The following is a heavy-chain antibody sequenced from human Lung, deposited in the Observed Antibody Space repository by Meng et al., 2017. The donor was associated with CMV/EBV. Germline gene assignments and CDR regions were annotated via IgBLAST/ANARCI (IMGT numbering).Heavy chain of an antibody. CDR1: GFTFSNAW. CDR2: IKSKTDGGTT. D-gene: IGHD3-10*01. Sequence: GESLKISCAASGFTFSNAWMSWVRQAPGTGLEWVGRIKSKTDGGTTDYAAPVKGRFTISRDDSKNTLYLQMNSLKTEDTAVYYCTTVLGTSNPYGLDVWGQGTTVTVSS. V-gene: IGHV3-15*01. CDR3: TTVLGTSNPYGLDV. J-gene: IGHJ6*02.